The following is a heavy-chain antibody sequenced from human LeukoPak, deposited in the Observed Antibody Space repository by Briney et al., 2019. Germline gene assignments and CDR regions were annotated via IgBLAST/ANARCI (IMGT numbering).Heavy chain of an antibody. V-gene: IGHV3-30*18. CDR2: ISDDGSSK. Sequence: GGSLRLSCAASGFTFSTYGMHWVRQAPGKGLQWVAVISDDGSSKYYADSVKGRFSISRDNSKNTLYLQMNSLSAEDTAVYYCAKDSSGRVVIFGMDVWGQGTTVTASS. CDR1: GFTFSTYG. CDR3: AKDSSGRVVIFGMDV. J-gene: IGHJ6*02. D-gene: IGHD3-3*01.